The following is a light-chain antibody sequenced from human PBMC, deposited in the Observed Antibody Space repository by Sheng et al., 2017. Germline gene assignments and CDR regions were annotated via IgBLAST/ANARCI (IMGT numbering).Light chain of an antibody. CDR3: QQYAGSRT. Sequence: EIVLTQSPGTLSLSPGERATLSCRASQSITTTSLAWYQQIPGQAPRLLIYGVSIRATGIPDRFSGSGSGTDFTLTISRLEPEDFAVYYCQQYAGSRTFGQGTKVEIK. V-gene: IGKV3-20*01. CDR2: GVS. CDR1: QSITTTS. J-gene: IGKJ1*01.